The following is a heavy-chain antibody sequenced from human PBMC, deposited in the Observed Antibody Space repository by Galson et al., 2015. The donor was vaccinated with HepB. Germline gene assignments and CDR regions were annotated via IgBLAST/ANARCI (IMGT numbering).Heavy chain of an antibody. CDR2: INSDGSST. D-gene: IGHD3-22*01. J-gene: IGHJ4*02. CDR1: GFTFSSYW. V-gene: IGHV3-74*01. CDR3: ARVKREGYYPFDY. Sequence: SLRLSCAASGFTFSSYWMHWVRQAPGKGLVWVSRINSDGSSTSYADSVKGRFTISRDNAKNTLYLQMNSLRAEDTAVYYCARVKREGYYPFDYWGQGTLVTVSS.